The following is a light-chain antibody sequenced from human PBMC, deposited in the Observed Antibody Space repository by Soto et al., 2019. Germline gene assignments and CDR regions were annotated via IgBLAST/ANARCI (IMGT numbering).Light chain of an antibody. V-gene: IGKV3-15*01. CDR2: GAF. J-gene: IGKJ2*01. CDR3: QQYGSSPYT. CDR1: QSVSSD. Sequence: EIVMTQSPATLSMFPGERATLSCRASQSVSSDLGWYQQKPGQAPRLLIHGAFIRAAGVPARFSGSGSGTEFTLTISSLQSEDSAVYYCQQYGSSPYTFGQGTKLEIK.